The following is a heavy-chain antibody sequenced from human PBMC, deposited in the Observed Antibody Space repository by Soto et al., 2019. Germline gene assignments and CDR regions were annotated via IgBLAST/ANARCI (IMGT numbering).Heavy chain of an antibody. CDR2: IIPIFGTA. CDR3: ARSGTRFGELVYGLFDY. D-gene: IGHD3-10*01. Sequence: QVQLVQSGAEVKKPGSSVKVSCKASGGTFSSYAISWVRQAPGQGLEWMGGIIPIFGTANYAQKFQGRVTITADESTSTAYMELSSLRSEDTDVYYWARSGTRFGELVYGLFDYWGQGTLVTVSS. CDR1: GGTFSSYA. V-gene: IGHV1-69*01. J-gene: IGHJ4*02.